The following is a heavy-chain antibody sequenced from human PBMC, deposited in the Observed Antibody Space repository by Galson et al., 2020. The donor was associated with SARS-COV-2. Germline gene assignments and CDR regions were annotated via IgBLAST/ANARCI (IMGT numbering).Heavy chain of an antibody. J-gene: IGHJ5*02. CDR3: ARDRGAVPGPVLLPVGCDT. CDR1: GFTFSNYA. V-gene: IGHV3-30*04. CDR2: LSFDGSKR. Sequence: AGGSLRLSCAASGFTFSNYAIHWVRQAPGRGLEWVAVLSFDGSKRYYADSLKGRFTVSRDNSINTVHLQMNRLSAADTAIYYCARDRGAVPGPVLLPVGCDTWGQGALVTVSS. D-gene: IGHD6-19*01.